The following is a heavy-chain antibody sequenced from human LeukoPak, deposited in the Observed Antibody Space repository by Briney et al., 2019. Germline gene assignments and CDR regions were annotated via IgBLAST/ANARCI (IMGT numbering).Heavy chain of an antibody. CDR3: ARVSALYDSSGYYYHFDY. V-gene: IGHV1-2*06. Sequence: ASVKVSFKASGYTFTGYYMHWVRQAPGQGLEWMGRINPNSGGTNYAQKFQGRVTMTRDTSISTAYMELSRLRSDDTAVYYCARVSALYDSSGYYYHFDYWGQGTLVTVSS. J-gene: IGHJ4*02. D-gene: IGHD3-22*01. CDR2: INPNSGGT. CDR1: GYTFTGYY.